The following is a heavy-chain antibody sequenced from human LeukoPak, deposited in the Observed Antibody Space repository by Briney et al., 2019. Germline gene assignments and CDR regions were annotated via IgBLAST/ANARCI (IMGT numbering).Heavy chain of an antibody. Sequence: PSETLSLTCAVYGGSFSGYYWSWIRQPPGKGLEWIGEINHSGSTNYNPSLKSRVTISVDTSKNQFSLKLSSVTAADTAVYYCASSAIFGVVTPSVDYYGMDVWGQGTTVTVSS. CDR3: ASSAIFGVVTPSVDYYGMDV. CDR1: GGSFSGYY. V-gene: IGHV4-34*01. CDR2: INHSGST. J-gene: IGHJ6*02. D-gene: IGHD3-3*01.